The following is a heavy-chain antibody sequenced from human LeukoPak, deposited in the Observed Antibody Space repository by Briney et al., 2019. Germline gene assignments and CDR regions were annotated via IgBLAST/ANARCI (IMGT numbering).Heavy chain of an antibody. CDR1: GGSFRGYY. V-gene: IGHV4-34*01. CDR2: ISGSGST. J-gene: IGHJ4*02. D-gene: IGHD5-24*01. Sequence: SETLSLTCAVDGGSFRGYYLNWIRHPPAKGLHWTREISGSGSTNYNPSLKSRVTISVDTSKTHFSLKLSSVTAADTAVYYCARGGGDGYKLDYWGQGTLVPVSS. CDR3: ARGGGDGYKLDY.